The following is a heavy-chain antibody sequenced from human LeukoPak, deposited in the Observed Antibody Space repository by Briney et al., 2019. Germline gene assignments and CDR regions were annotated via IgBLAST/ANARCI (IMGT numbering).Heavy chain of an antibody. CDR2: IYYTGST. V-gene: IGHV4-59*08. CDR3: ASGDYGDPPLNY. Sequence: SETLSLTCTVSGGSISSYYWNWIRQPPGKGLEWIGYIYYTGSTNYNPSLKSRVTISVDTSKNQFSLKLSSVTAADTAVYYCASGDYGDPPLNYWGQGTLVTVSS. CDR1: GGSISSYY. D-gene: IGHD4-17*01. J-gene: IGHJ4*02.